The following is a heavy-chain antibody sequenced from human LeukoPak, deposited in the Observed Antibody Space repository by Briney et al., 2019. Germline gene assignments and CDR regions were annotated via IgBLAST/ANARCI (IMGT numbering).Heavy chain of an antibody. Sequence: GGSLRLSCAASGFTFSSYGMHWLRQAPGKGVEGVADIWCCGSNKYYADSVKGRFTISRDNSKNTLYLQMNSLRAEDTAVYYCAKTTNYYDSSGYSYYFDYWGQGTLVTVSS. CDR3: AKTTNYYDSSGYSYYFDY. V-gene: IGHV3-33*08. D-gene: IGHD3-22*01. CDR1: GFTFSSYG. CDR2: IWCCGSNK. J-gene: IGHJ4*02.